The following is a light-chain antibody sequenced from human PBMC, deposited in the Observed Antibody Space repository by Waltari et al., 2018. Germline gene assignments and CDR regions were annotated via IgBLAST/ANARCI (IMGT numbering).Light chain of an antibody. Sequence: IVLIQSPATLPLSPGERATLSCRASQSVRNYLAWFQQKPGQVPRLLIYDTSNRGTGVPARFSGSGSGTDFTLTISSLESEDFAVYYCQQRSSWPLTFGGGTKVQIK. CDR3: QQRSSWPLT. V-gene: IGKV3-11*01. CDR2: DTS. J-gene: IGKJ4*01. CDR1: QSVRNY.